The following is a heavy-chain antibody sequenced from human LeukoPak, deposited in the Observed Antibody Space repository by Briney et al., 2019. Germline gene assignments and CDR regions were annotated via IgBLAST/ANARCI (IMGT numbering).Heavy chain of an antibody. CDR1: GGTFGNLA. CDR2: IIPIVDVT. CDR3: AREMGDREFYFDY. V-gene: IGHV1-69*04. Sequence: SVKVSCKASGGTFGNLAFSWVRQAPGQGLQWVGRIIPIVDVTSYAQNFKGRVTITADESTTTAYMELSSLRSEDTAVYYCAREMGDREFYFDYWGQGTLVTVSS. J-gene: IGHJ4*02. D-gene: IGHD3-10*01.